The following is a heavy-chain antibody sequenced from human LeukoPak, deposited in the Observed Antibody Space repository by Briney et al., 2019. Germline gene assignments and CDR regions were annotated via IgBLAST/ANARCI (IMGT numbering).Heavy chain of an antibody. J-gene: IGHJ4*02. CDR2: IKEDGTET. Sequence: GGSLRLSCAASGFMFSSNWMSWVRLAPGKGLEWVANIKEDGTETYYVDSVKGRFTISRDNAKNSLYLQMNSLRVEDTAVYYCAKEGRSLQTYWGQGTLVAVSS. D-gene: IGHD5-24*01. CDR1: GFMFSSNW. V-gene: IGHV3-7*03. CDR3: AKEGRSLQTY.